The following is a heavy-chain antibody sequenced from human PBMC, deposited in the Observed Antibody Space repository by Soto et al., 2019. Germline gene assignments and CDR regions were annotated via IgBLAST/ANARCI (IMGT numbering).Heavy chain of an antibody. J-gene: IGHJ6*02. CDR2: IYTSGST. V-gene: IGHV4-4*07. CDR1: GGSISSYY. Sequence: SETLSLTCTVSGGSISSYYWSWIRQPAGKGLEWIGRIYTSGSTNYNPSLKSRVTMSVDTSKNQFSLKLSSVTAADTAVYYCARENRSWPGEKYYYHGMDVWGQGTTVTVYS. CDR3: ARENRSWPGEKYYYHGMDV. D-gene: IGHD6-13*01.